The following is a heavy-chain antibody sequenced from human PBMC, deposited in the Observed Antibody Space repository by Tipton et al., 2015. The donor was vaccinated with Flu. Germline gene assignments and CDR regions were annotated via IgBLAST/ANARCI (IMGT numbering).Heavy chain of an antibody. CDR1: GFIFSNYG. Sequence: SLRLSCAASGFIFSNYGMHWVRQAPGKGLEWVVFIWSDVTNKYHADSVKGRFTISRDNSKYILYLQMNSLRVEDTAVYFCAKQCGGTCDSDNWGQGTLVTVSS. CDR2: IWSDVTNK. D-gene: IGHD2-15*01. CDR3: AKQCGGTCDSDN. V-gene: IGHV3-30*02. J-gene: IGHJ4*02.